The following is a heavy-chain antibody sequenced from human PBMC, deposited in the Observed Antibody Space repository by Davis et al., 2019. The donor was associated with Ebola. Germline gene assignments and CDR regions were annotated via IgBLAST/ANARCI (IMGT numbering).Heavy chain of an antibody. CDR3: AKANFYHSSGYLYDWYFDL. Sequence: PGGSLRLSCAASGFTFSNFAMTWVRQAPGKGLQWVSAIGGSSLGTHYADSVKGRFTISRHNSKNTLYLQMNSLRAEDTAVYYCAKANFYHSSGYLYDWYFDLWGRGTLVTVSS. D-gene: IGHD3-22*01. J-gene: IGHJ2*01. CDR2: IGGSSLGT. CDR1: GFTFSNFA. V-gene: IGHV3-23*01.